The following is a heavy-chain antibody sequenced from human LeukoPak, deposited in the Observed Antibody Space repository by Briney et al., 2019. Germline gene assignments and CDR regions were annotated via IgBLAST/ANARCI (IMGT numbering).Heavy chain of an antibody. Sequence: VASVKVSCKASGYTFTSYGISWVRQAPGQGLEWMGWISAYNGNTNYAQKLQGRVTMTTDTSTSTAYMELRSLRSDDTAVYYCARDARYIVVVPAARKYMDVWGKGTTVTVSS. J-gene: IGHJ6*03. CDR1: GYTFTSYG. CDR3: ARDARYIVVVPAARKYMDV. V-gene: IGHV1-18*01. D-gene: IGHD2-2*01. CDR2: ISAYNGNT.